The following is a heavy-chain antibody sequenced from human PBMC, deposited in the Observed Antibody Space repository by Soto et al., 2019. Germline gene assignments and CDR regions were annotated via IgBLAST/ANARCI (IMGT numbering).Heavy chain of an antibody. V-gene: IGHV1-69*13. Sequence: GASVKVSCKASGGIFSTYAISWLRQAPGQGLEWMGGIIPIFGTPNYAQRFQGRVTITADESTTTSYMELSRLKSEDTAVYYCARDRGDYGSGXYYNRIDFWGQGTLVTVSS. CDR2: IIPIFGTP. CDR3: ARDRGDYGSGXYYNRIDF. J-gene: IGHJ4*02. D-gene: IGHD3-10*01. CDR1: GGIFSTYA.